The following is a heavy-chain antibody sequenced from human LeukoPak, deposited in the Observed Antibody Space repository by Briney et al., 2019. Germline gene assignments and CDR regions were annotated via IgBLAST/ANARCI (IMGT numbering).Heavy chain of an antibody. CDR1: GFNFRAYW. CDR2: IKQDGSEK. D-gene: IGHD6-6*01. J-gene: IGHJ6*03. Sequence: GGSLRLSCTTSGFNFRAYWMGWVRQAPGKGLEWVANIKQDGSEKYYVDSVKGRFTISRDNAKNSLCLQMNSLRAEDTAVYYCARAVIAARPLHYYYYYMDVWGKGTTVTVSS. V-gene: IGHV3-7*01. CDR3: ARAVIAARPLHYYYYYMDV.